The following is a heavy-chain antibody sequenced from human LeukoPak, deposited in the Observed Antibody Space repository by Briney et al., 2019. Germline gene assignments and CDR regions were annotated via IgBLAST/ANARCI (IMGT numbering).Heavy chain of an antibody. CDR2: IYTSGST. D-gene: IGHD3-3*01. CDR3: ARDQFWSGPWFDP. CDR1: GGSISSGSYY. J-gene: IGHJ5*02. Sequence: SETLSLTCTVSGGSISSGSYYWSWIRQPAGKGLEWIGRIYTSGSTNYNPSLKSRVTISVDTSKNQFSLKLSSVTAADTAVYYCARDQFWSGPWFDPWGQGTLVTVSS. V-gene: IGHV4-61*02.